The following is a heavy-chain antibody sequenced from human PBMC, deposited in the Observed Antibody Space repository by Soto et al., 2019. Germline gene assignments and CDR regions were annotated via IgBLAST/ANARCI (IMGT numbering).Heavy chain of an antibody. CDR3: ANDSAGIWYPCYYSGMDV. Sequence: PLRLPCPASGFTFSSYGMHWVRQAPGKGLEWVAVISYDGSNKYYADSVKSRFTISRDNSKNTLYLQRNSLRAEDTAVYYCANDSAGIWYPCYYSGMDVWGQGTTVTVSS. CDR2: ISYDGSNK. J-gene: IGHJ6*02. CDR1: GFTFSSYG. V-gene: IGHV3-30*18. D-gene: IGHD2-8*01.